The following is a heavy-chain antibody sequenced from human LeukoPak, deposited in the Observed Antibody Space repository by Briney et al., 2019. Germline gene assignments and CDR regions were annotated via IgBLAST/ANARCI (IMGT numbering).Heavy chain of an antibody. J-gene: IGHJ4*02. CDR1: GYTFSSYG. V-gene: IGHV1-18*01. CDR2: INTNNGNT. D-gene: IGHD2-21*02. Sequence: AASVKVSCKASGYTFSSYGISWLRQAPGQGLEWMGWINTNNGNTCYARKFQGRVTMTTDTSTSTAYMELRSLRSDDTAVYYCAIMGCVADCCHFHHWGQGTLVTVSS. CDR3: AIMGCVADCCHFHH.